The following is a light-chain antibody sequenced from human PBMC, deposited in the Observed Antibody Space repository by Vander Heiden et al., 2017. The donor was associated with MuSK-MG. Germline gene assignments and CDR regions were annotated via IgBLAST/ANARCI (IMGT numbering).Light chain of an antibody. CDR3: QQYGTSPLT. CDR1: QSVSSSY. V-gene: IGKV3-20*01. Sequence: IVLTQSPGTLSLSPGERATLSCSASQSVSSSYLAWYQQKPGQAPRLLIYGPSSSATAIPDSPSGSASTTDSTLTISRLAPDDFAVYYYQQYGTSPLTFGPGTKVEIK. J-gene: IGKJ3*01. CDR2: GPS.